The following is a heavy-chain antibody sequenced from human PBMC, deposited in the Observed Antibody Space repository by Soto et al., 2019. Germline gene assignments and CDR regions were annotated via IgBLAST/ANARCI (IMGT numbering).Heavy chain of an antibody. CDR3: ARERPDGSRLDP. Sequence: SETLSLTCTVSGGSISSGDYYWRWFRQPPGKGLEWSGYIYYSGSTYYNPSLKSRVTISVDTSKNQFSLKLSSVTAADTAVYYCARERPDGSRLDPWGQGTLVTVSS. J-gene: IGHJ5*02. CDR1: GGSISSGDYY. V-gene: IGHV4-30-4*01. CDR2: IYYSGST. D-gene: IGHD6-13*01.